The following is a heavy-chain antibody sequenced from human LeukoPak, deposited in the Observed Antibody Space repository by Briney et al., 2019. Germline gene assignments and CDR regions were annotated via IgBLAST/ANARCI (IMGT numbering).Heavy chain of an antibody. CDR1: GGSISSYY. Sequence: SETLSLTCTVSGGSISSYYWSWIWQPAGKGLEWIGRVYTNGNTNYNPSFKSRVTMSVDTSKNQFSLELSPVTAADTAVYYCARGDSSGSFDYWGQGTLVTVSS. J-gene: IGHJ4*02. CDR2: VYTNGNT. D-gene: IGHD3-22*01. CDR3: ARGDSSGSFDY. V-gene: IGHV4-4*07.